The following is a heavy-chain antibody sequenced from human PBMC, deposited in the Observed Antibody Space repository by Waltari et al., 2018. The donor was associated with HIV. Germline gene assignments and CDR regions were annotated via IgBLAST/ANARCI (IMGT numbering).Heavy chain of an antibody. CDR2: VYHGGGT. CDR1: GYSISSGYY. CDR3: ARDYGGKRRIDY. J-gene: IGHJ4*02. D-gene: IGHD4-17*01. Sequence: QVQLQESGPGLVKPSATLSLTCAVSGYSISSGYYWGWIRRPPGKGMEWIGRVYHGGGTYDNPSSKSRFTISVDTSKNHFSLKLSSVTAADTAVYYCARDYGGKRRIDYWGQGTLVTVSS. V-gene: IGHV4-38-2*02.